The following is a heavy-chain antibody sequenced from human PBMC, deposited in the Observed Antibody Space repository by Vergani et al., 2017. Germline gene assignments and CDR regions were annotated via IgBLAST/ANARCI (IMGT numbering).Heavy chain of an antibody. CDR2: IYTSGST. Sequence: QVQLQESGPGLVKPSQTLSLTCTVSGGSISSGSYYWSWIRQPAGKGLEWIGRIYTSGSTNYNPSLKSRVTISVDTSKNQFSLKLSSVTAADTAVYYCAREGHYDIWTGFYYYGMDVWGQGTTVTVSS. V-gene: IGHV4-61*02. CDR3: AREGHYDIWTGFYYYGMDV. J-gene: IGHJ6*02. D-gene: IGHD3-9*01. CDR1: GGSISSGSYY.